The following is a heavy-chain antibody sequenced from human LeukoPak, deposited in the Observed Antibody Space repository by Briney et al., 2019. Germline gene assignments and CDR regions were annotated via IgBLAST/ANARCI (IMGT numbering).Heavy chain of an antibody. CDR2: ISYDGSNK. Sequence: PGGSLRLSCAASGFTFSSYGMHWVRQAPGKGLEWVAVISYDGSNKYYADSVKGRFTISRDNSKNTLYLQMNSLRAEDTAVYYCAKWGVPLWWYFDLWGRGTLVTVSS. CDR3: AKWGVPLWWYFDL. CDR1: GFTFSSYG. D-gene: IGHD2-21*01. J-gene: IGHJ2*01. V-gene: IGHV3-30*18.